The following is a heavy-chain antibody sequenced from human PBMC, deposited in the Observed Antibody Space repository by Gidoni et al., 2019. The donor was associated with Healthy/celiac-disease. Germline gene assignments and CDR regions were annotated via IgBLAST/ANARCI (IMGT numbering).Heavy chain of an antibody. J-gene: IGHJ4*02. CDR2: ISSSSSYI. D-gene: IGHD2-15*01. CDR1: RPTSSSYS. Sequence: EVQPVESGGGLVKPGGSLSLSCAASRPTSSSYSLTWVRQDPGKGLEWVSSISSSSSYIYYADSVKGRFTISRDNAKNSLYLQMNSLRAEDTAVYYCAREEDCSGGSCYFDYWGQGTLVTVSS. CDR3: AREEDCSGGSCYFDY. V-gene: IGHV3-21*01.